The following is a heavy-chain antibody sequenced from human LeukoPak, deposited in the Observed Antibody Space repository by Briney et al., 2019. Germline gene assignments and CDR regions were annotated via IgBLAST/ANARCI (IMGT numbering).Heavy chain of an antibody. CDR3: ASLPPIEAGPWYFDY. CDR2: IYHSGST. V-gene: IGHV4-4*02. Sequence: SETLSLTCTVSGGSISSSNWWSWVRQPPGKGLEWIGEIYHSGSTNYNPSLKSRVTISVDKSKNQFSLKLSSVTAADTAVYYCASLPPIEAGPWYFDYWGQGTLVTVSS. CDR1: GGSISSSNW. J-gene: IGHJ4*02. D-gene: IGHD1-14*01.